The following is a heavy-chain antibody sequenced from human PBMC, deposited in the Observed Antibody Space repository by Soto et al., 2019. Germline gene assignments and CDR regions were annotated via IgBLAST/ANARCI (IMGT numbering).Heavy chain of an antibody. Sequence: PGWSLRLSCAASGFTFSSYGMHLVRQAPGKGLEWVAVISYDGSNKYYADSVKGRFTISRDNSKNTLYLQMNRLRAEDTAVYYCAKDPRSSSPHYYYYYGMEVWGQGTKVTVSS. D-gene: IGHD6-6*01. CDR1: GFTFSSYG. CDR2: ISYDGSNK. CDR3: AKDPRSSSPHYYYYYGMEV. J-gene: IGHJ6*02. V-gene: IGHV3-30*18.